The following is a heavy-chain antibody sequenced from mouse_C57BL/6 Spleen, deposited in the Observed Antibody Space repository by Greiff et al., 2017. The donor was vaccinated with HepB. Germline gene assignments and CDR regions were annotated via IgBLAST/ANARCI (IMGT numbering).Heavy chain of an antibody. Sequence: QVQLQQPGAELVKPGASVKMSCKASGYTFTSYWITWVKQRPGQGLEWIGDIYPGSGSTNYNEKFKSKATLTVDTSSSTAYMQLSSPTSEDAAVYYCAREYSNYWYFDVWGTGTTVTVSS. CDR3: AREYSNYWYFDV. V-gene: IGHV1-55*01. CDR2: IYPGSGST. J-gene: IGHJ1*03. D-gene: IGHD2-5*01. CDR1: GYTFTSYW.